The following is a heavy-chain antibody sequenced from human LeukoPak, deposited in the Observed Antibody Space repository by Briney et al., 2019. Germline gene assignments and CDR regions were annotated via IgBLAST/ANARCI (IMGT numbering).Heavy chain of an antibody. V-gene: IGHV1-18*01. J-gene: IGHJ4*02. CDR3: ARDGTSTDDY. D-gene: IGHD2-2*01. CDR2: ISGNNDNP. CDR1: GYTFSNFG. Sequence: AASVTVSCKTSGYTFSNFGISWVRQAPGQGLEWMGWISGNNDNPNYGQKFQGRFTVTTESSTSTAYMELRNLRSDDTAVYYCARDGTSTDDYWGQGTLVTVSS.